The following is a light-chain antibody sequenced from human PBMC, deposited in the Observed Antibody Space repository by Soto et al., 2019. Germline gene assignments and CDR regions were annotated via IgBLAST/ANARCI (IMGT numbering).Light chain of an antibody. Sequence: DIQMTQSPSSLSASVGDRVTITCRASQGISTHLNWSQQKPGKGPKPQLLAASSLQSGVPFRFRCSGTETDFNLTISSLKPEDFATYSCHQSYSTTWTFGQGTKVDIK. CDR1: QGISTH. CDR2: AAS. CDR3: HQSYSTTWT. J-gene: IGKJ1*01. V-gene: IGKV1-39*01.